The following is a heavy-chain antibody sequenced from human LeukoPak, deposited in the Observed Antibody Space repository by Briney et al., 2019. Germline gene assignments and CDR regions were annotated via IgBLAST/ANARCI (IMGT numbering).Heavy chain of an antibody. CDR3: AGGYDSRY. V-gene: IGHV3-74*01. CDR2: IKSDGTST. CDR1: GFTFSTYW. D-gene: IGHD3-22*01. Sequence: GGSLRLSCAAPGFTFSTYWMQWVRQAPGKGLAWLSRIKSDGTSTGYADSVKGRFTISRDNAKNTLYLQMNSLRDEDTAVYYCAGGYDSRYWGQGTLVTVSS. J-gene: IGHJ1*01.